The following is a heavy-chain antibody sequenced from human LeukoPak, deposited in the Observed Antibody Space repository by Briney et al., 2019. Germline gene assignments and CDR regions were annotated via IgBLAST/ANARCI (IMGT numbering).Heavy chain of an antibody. J-gene: IGHJ4*02. D-gene: IGHD5-18*01. Sequence: SETLSLTCTVSGYSISSGYYWGWIRQPPGKGLEWIGSIYHSGSTYYNPSLKSRVTISVDTSKNQFSLKLSSVTAADTAVYYCATSRRYSYGFNFDYWGQGTLVTVSS. CDR2: IYHSGST. CDR3: ATSRRYSYGFNFDY. V-gene: IGHV4-38-2*02. CDR1: GYSISSGYY.